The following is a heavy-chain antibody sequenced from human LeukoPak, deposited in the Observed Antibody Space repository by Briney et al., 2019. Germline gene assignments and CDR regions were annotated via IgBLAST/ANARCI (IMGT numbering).Heavy chain of an antibody. D-gene: IGHD3-3*01. CDR1: GFTFSSYE. Sequence: PGGSLRLSCAASGFTFSSYEMNWVRQAPGKGLEWVSYISSSGSTIYYADSVKGRFTISRDNAKNSLYLQMNSLRAEDTAVYYCARDPGRLTSSYYDFWSGYSQPGFDYWGQGTLVTVSS. CDR2: ISSSGSTI. V-gene: IGHV3-48*03. CDR3: ARDPGRLTSSYYDFWSGYSQPGFDY. J-gene: IGHJ4*02.